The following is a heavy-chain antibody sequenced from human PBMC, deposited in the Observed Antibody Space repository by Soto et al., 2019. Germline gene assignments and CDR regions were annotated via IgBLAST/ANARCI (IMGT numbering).Heavy chain of an antibody. J-gene: IGHJ6*03. CDR3: ARSIVVVPAARGYYYMDV. CDR1: GGSFSGYY. Sequence: ETLSLTCAVYGGSFSGYYWSWILQPPGKGLEWIGEINHSGSTNYNPSLKSRVTISVDTSKNQFSLKLSSVTAADTAVYYCARSIVVVPAARGYYYMDVWGKGTTVTVSS. V-gene: IGHV4-34*01. D-gene: IGHD2-2*01. CDR2: INHSGST.